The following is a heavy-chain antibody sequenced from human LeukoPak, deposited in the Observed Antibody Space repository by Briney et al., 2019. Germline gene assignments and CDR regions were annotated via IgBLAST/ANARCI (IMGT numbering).Heavy chain of an antibody. V-gene: IGHV4-39*07. CDR2: IYYSGST. CDR1: GFTVSSNY. D-gene: IGHD1-14*01. Sequence: GSLRLSCAASGFTVSSNYMSWVRQPPGKGLEWIGSIYYSGSTYYNPSLKSRVTISVDTSKNQFSLKLSSVTAADTAVYYCASGTLSYYYMDVWGKGTTVTISS. J-gene: IGHJ6*03. CDR3: ASGTLSYYYMDV.